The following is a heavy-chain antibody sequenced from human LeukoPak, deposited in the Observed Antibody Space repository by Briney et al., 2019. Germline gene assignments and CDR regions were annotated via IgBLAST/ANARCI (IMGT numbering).Heavy chain of an antibody. V-gene: IGHV4-34*01. CDR1: GGSFSGYY. CDR2: INHSGST. Sequence: SETLSLTCAVYGGSFSGYYWSWIRQPPGKGLEWIGEINHSGSTNYNPSLKSRVTISVDTSKNQFSLKLSSVTAADTAVYYCAREKPRIAAADYWGQGTLVTVSS. CDR3: AREKPRIAAADY. D-gene: IGHD6-13*01. J-gene: IGHJ4*02.